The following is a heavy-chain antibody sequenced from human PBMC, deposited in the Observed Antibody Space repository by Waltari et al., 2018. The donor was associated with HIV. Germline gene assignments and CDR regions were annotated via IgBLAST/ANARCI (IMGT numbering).Heavy chain of an antibody. J-gene: IGHJ4*02. D-gene: IGHD1-26*01. CDR2: INPILGIA. CDR1: GGSFSSYT. V-gene: IGHV1-69*02. Sequence: QVQLVQSGAEVKKHGSSVKVSCNASGGSFSSYTISWVRQAPGQGLDWMGRINPILGIANYAQKFQGRVTITADKSTSTAYMELSSLRSEDTAVYYCASPRGGSYAHRHWGQGTLVTVSS. CDR3: ASPRGGSYAHRH.